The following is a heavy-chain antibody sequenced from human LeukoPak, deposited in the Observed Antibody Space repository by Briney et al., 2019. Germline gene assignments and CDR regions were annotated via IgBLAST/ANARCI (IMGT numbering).Heavy chain of an antibody. D-gene: IGHD2-8*01. CDR3: ARTNPLFDY. CDR1: GGSISSSSCS. V-gene: IGHV4-39*01. J-gene: IGHJ4*02. Sequence: PSETLSLTCTVSGGSISSSSCSWGWIRQPPGKGLEWIGSIYYSGSTYYNPSLKSRVTISVDTSKNQFSLKLSSVTAADTAVYYCARTNPLFDYWGQGTLVTVSS. CDR2: IYYSGST.